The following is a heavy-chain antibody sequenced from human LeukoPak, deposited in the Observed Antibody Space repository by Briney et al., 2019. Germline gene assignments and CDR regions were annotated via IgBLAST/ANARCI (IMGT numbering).Heavy chain of an antibody. CDR2: ISSSSSTI. V-gene: IGHV3-48*02. Sequence: PGGSLRHSCAASWFTFQNYRMKGVRQAPGKGLEWVSYISSSSSTIYYADSVKGRFTISRDNAKNSLYLQMNSLRDEDTAVYYCARKGFPLDYWGQGTLVTVSS. CDR3: ARKGFPLDY. J-gene: IGHJ4*02. CDR1: WFTFQNYR.